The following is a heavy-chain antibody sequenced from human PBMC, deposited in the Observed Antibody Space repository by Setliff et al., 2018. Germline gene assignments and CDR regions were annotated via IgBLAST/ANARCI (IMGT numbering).Heavy chain of an antibody. CDR2: INAGNGNT. J-gene: IGHJ3*02. CDR3: ATNLNSGSLTPDAFDI. V-gene: IGHV1-3*01. D-gene: IGHD1-26*01. CDR1: GYIFTYYA. Sequence: AASVKVSCKASGYIFTYYAMHWVRQAPGQRLEWMGWINAGNGNTKYSQKFQGRVTMTEDTSTDTAYMELSSLRSEDTAVYYCATNLNSGSLTPDAFDIWGQGTMVTVSS.